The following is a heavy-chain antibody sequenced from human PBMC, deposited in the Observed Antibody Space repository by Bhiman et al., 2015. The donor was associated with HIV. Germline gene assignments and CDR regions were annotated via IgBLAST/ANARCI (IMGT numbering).Heavy chain of an antibody. CDR2: ISWNSGSI. CDR1: GFTFDDYA. CDR3: AKDIGTYYYDSSDSGAFDI. J-gene: IGHJ3*02. V-gene: IGHV3-9*01. Sequence: EVQLVESGGGLVQPGRSLRLSCAASGFTFDDYAMHWVRQAPGKGLEWVSGISWNSGSIGYADSVKGRFTISRDNAKNSLYLQMNSLRAEDTALYYCAKDIGTYYYDSSDSGAFDIWGQGTMVTVSS. D-gene: IGHD3-22*01.